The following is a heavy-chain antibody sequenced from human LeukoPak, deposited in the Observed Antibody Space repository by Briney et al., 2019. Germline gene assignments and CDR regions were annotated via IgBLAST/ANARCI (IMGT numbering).Heavy chain of an antibody. D-gene: IGHD2-15*01. CDR3: ARGGGNYYGYVDY. CDR1: GYTFTAYY. Sequence: ASVKVSCKASGYTFTAYYIHWMRQAPGQGLEWMGWINPHSGGTNYAQNFQGRVTMTRDTSISTAYMELSSLRSDDTAVYFCARGGGNYYGYVDYWGQGTLVTVSS. CDR2: INPHSGGT. J-gene: IGHJ4*02. V-gene: IGHV1-2*02.